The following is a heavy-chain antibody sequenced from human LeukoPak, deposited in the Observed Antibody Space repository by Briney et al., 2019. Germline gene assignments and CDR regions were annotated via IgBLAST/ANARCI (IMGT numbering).Heavy chain of an antibody. J-gene: IGHJ3*02. Sequence: GASVKVSCKASGYTFTSYDINWVRQATGQGLEWMGWMNPNSGNTGYAQKFQGRVTMTRNTSISTAYMELSSLRSEDTAVYYCARGPWNYYDSSGYWGYDIWGQGTMVTVSS. CDR2: MNPNSGNT. V-gene: IGHV1-8*01. CDR1: GYTFTSYD. CDR3: ARGPWNYYDSSGYWGYDI. D-gene: IGHD3-22*01.